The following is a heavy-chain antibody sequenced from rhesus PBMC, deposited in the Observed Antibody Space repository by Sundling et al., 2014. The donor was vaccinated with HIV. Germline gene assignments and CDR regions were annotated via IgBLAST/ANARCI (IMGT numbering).Heavy chain of an antibody. Sequence: QVQLQESGPGLVKPSETLSLTCAVSGGSISGDYGWGWIRQPSGKELEWIGSIYGSGGNTYYSSSLKSRITISRDTSKNQISLNLNSVTAADTAVYYCARRRTYSGSCDYWGQGVLVTVSS. V-gene: IGHV4-106*01. J-gene: IGHJ4*01. CDR2: IYGSGGNT. CDR1: GGSISGDYG. CDR3: ARRRTYSGSCDY. D-gene: IGHD6-25*01.